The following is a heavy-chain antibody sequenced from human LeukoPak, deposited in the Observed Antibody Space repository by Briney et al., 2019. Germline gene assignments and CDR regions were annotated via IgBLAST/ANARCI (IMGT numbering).Heavy chain of an antibody. CDR2: ISYDGSNK. V-gene: IGHV3-30*01. Sequence: GGSLRLSCAASGFTFSSYAMHWVRQAPGKGLEWVAVISYDGSNKYYADSVKGRFTISRDNSKNTLYLQMNSLRAEDTAVYYCAREAGIAAAGTLNYWGQGTLATVPS. D-gene: IGHD6-13*01. J-gene: IGHJ4*02. CDR1: GFTFSSYA. CDR3: AREAGIAAAGTLNY.